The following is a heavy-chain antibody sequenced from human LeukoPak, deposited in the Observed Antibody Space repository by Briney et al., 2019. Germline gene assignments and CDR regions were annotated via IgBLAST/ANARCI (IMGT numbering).Heavy chain of an antibody. Sequence: GGSLRLSCAASGFTFSDYYMSWIRQAPGKGLEWVSYISSSGSTIYYADSVKGRFTISRDNSKNTLYLQMNSLRAEDTAVYYCAKDQNYPGYYYYYMDVWGKGTTVTVSS. CDR2: ISSSGSTI. D-gene: IGHD5-24*01. V-gene: IGHV3-11*01. CDR1: GFTFSDYY. J-gene: IGHJ6*03. CDR3: AKDQNYPGYYYYYMDV.